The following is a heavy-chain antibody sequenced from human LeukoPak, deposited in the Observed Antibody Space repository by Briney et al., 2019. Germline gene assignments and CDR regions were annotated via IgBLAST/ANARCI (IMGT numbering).Heavy chain of an antibody. CDR1: GGSFSGYY. J-gene: IGHJ5*02. CDR3: ARSGFIGRSSSWATNWFDP. Sequence: SETLSLTRAVYGGSFSGYYWSWIRQPPGRGLEWIGEINHSGSTNYNPSLKSRVTISVDTSKNQFSLKLSSVTAADTAVYYCARSGFIGRSSSWATNWFDPWGQGTLVTVSS. CDR2: INHSGST. D-gene: IGHD6-13*01. V-gene: IGHV4-34*01.